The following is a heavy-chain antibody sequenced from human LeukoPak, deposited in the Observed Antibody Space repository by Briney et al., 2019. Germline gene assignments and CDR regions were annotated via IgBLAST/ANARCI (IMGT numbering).Heavy chain of an antibody. CDR1: GFTFNTYT. J-gene: IGHJ4*02. CDR2: ISSGGSYI. CDR3: ARTYGVLDYPFGY. V-gene: IGHV3-21*01. Sequence: GGSLRLSCAASGFTFNTYTMNWVRQAPGKGLEWVSSISSGGSYIYYADSLKGRFTISRDNAKNSLYLRMNSLRAEDTAVYYCARTYGVLDYPFGYWGQGTLVTVSS. D-gene: IGHD5/OR15-5a*01.